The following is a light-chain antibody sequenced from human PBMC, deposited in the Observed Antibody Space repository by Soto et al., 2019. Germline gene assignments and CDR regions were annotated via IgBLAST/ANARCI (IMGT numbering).Light chain of an antibody. J-gene: IGKJ5*01. CDR1: QSVSSY. V-gene: IGKV3-11*01. CDR2: DAS. Sequence: EIVLTQPPSTLSLSPVEIATLSCRASQSVSSYLAWYQQKPGQAPRLLIYDASNRATGIPARFSGSGSGTDFTLTISSLEPEDFAVYYCQQRSNWPPSITFGQGTRLENK. CDR3: QQRSNWPPSIT.